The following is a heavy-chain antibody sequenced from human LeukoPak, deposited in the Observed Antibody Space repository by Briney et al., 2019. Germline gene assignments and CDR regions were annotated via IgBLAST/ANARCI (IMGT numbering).Heavy chain of an antibody. J-gene: IGHJ4*02. CDR1: GGTFSSYA. CDR3: ARENYYDGSGSPSASAPVDH. CDR2: IIPIFGTA. Sequence: VASVKVSCKASGGTFSSYAISWVRQAPGQGLEWMGGIIPIFGTANYAQKFQGRVTITADESTSTAYMELSSLRSEDTAVYYCARENYYDGSGSPSASAPVDHWGQGTLVTVSS. D-gene: IGHD3-22*01. V-gene: IGHV1-69*13.